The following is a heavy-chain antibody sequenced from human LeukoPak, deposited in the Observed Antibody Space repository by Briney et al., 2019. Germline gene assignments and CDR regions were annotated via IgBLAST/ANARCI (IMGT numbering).Heavy chain of an antibody. CDR3: ARGVDSSSPSLGDY. CDR1: GYTFTSYG. CDR2: ISAYNGNT. J-gene: IGHJ4*02. Sequence: ASVKVSCRASGYTFTSYGISWVRQAPGQGVEWMGWISAYNGNTNYAQKLQGRVTMTTDTSTSTAYMELRSLRSDDTAVYYCARGVDSSSPSLGDYWGQGALVTVSS. D-gene: IGHD6-6*01. V-gene: IGHV1-18*01.